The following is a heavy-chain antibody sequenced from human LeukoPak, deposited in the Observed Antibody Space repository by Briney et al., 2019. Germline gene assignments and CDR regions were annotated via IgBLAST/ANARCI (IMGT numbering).Heavy chain of an antibody. D-gene: IGHD5-24*01. CDR1: GYTFTGYY. V-gene: IGHV1-8*03. J-gene: IGHJ6*03. CDR2: INPNSGNT. Sequence: ASVKVSCKASGYTFTGYYMHWVRQAPGQGLEWMGWINPNSGNTGYAQKFQGRVTITRNTSISTAYMELSSLRSEDTAVYYCARRMATSSYYYYMDVWGKGTTVTVSS. CDR3: ARRMATSSYYYYMDV.